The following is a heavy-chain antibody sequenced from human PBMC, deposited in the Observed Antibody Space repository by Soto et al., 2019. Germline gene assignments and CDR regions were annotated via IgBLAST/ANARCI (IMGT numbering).Heavy chain of an antibody. CDR1: GYTFTSYA. D-gene: IGHD6-6*01. CDR3: ARDRESIAARPGYYYYGMDV. CDR2: INAGNGNT. J-gene: IGHJ6*02. Sequence: GASVKVSCKASGYTFTSYAMHWVRQAPGQRLEWMGWINAGNGNTKYSQKFQGRVTITRDTSASTAYMELSSLRSEDTAVYYCARDRESIAARPGYYYYGMDVWGQGTTVTVSS. V-gene: IGHV1-3*01.